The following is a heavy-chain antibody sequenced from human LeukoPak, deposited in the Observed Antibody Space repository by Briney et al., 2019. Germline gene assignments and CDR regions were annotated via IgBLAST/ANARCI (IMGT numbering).Heavy chain of an antibody. CDR1: GGSISSYY. V-gene: IGHV4-59*01. D-gene: IGHD2-8*02. J-gene: IGHJ4*02. Sequence: SETLSLTCTVSGGSISSYYWSWIRQPPGKGPEWIGYIYYSGSTNYNPSLKSRVTISVDTSKNQFSLKLSSVTAADTAVYYCARVGSGLDYWGQGTLVTVSS. CDR2: IYYSGST. CDR3: ARVGSGLDY.